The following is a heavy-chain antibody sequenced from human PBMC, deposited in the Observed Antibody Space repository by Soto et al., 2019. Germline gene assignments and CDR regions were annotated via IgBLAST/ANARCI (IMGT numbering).Heavy chain of an antibody. Sequence: GASVKVSCKASGYTFNRYGINWVRQAPGHGLEWIGWISGDNGSTNYAQNLQGRVTMTTDTSTSTVYMELSSLRSEDTAVYYCARARDGYNHDAFDIWGQGTMVTVSS. CDR2: ISGDNGST. CDR3: ARARDGYNHDAFDI. V-gene: IGHV1-18*01. D-gene: IGHD5-12*01. CDR1: GYTFNRYG. J-gene: IGHJ3*02.